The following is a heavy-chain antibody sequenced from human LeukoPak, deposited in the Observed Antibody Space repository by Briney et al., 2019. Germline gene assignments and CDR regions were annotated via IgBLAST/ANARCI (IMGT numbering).Heavy chain of an antibody. CDR3: ARDSSDAAMVV. CDR2: ISSSSTTI. D-gene: IGHD5-18*01. J-gene: IGHJ4*02. CDR1: GFTFSSYA. V-gene: IGHV3-48*01. Sequence: GGSLRLSCAASGFTFSSYAMSWVRQAPGKGLEWVSYISSSSTTIYYADSVKGRFTISRDNAKNSLFLQMNSLRAEDTAVYYCARDSSDAAMVVWGQGTLVTVSS.